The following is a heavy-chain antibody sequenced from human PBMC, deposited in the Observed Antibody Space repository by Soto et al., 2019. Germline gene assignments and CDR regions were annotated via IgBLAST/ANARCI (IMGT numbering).Heavy chain of an antibody. J-gene: IGHJ5*02. CDR1: GGSISSYY. CDR2: IYYSGRT. D-gene: IGHD3-10*01. V-gene: IGHV4-59*01. Sequence: SETLSLTCTVSGGSISSYYWSWIRQPPGKGLEWIGYIYYSGRTNYKPSHKRRITISKDTSKNQYSLNLNSVTDADTAVYYCARARLSRSWWFDPWGQGTLVTV. CDR3: ARARLSRSWWFDP.